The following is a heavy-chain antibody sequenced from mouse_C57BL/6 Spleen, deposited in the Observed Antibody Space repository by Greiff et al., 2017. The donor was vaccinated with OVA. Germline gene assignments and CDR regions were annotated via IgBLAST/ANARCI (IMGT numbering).Heavy chain of an antibody. CDR3: ARWWDRGFDY. CDR1: GYTFTDYY. J-gene: IGHJ2*01. CDR2: IYPGSGNT. V-gene: IGHV1-76*01. D-gene: IGHD1-1*02. Sequence: VQLQQSGAELVRPGASVKLSCKASGYTFTDYYINWVKQRPGQGLEWIARIYPGSGNTYYNEKFKGKATLTAEKSSSTAYMQLSSLTSEDSAVYVCARWWDRGFDYWGQGTTLTVSS.